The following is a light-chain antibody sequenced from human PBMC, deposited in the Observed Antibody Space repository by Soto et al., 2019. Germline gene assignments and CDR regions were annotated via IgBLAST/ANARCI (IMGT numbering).Light chain of an antibody. V-gene: IGKV1-5*01. J-gene: IGKJ4*01. CDR1: QSMSNW. CDR2: DAS. CDR3: QQYFSFPLT. Sequence: DIQMTQSPSTLSASVGDRVTITCRASQSMSNWLAWYQQKPGKAPKLQIYDASSLESGVPSRFSGSGSGTEFTLSISSLQPEDFATYYCQQYFSFPLTFGGGTKVETK.